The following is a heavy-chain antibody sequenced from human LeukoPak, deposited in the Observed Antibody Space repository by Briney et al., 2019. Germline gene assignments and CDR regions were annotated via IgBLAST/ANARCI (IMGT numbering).Heavy chain of an antibody. CDR2: ISGSGGST. V-gene: IGHV3-23*01. CDR3: AKEGGQGVVIATPFDY. CDR1: GFTFSSYA. J-gene: IGHJ4*02. D-gene: IGHD2-21*01. Sequence: GGSLRLSCAASGFTFSSYAISWVRQAPGKGLEWVSAISGSGGSTYYADSVKGRFTISRDNSKNTLYLQMNSLRAEDTAVYYCAKEGGQGVVIATPFDYWGQGTLVTVSS.